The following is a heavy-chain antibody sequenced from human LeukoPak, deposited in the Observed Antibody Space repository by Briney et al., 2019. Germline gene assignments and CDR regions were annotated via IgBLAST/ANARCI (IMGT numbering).Heavy chain of an antibody. CDR1: GFTFSSFA. J-gene: IGHJ4*02. CDR3: ARDLRRYCSSTSCSPFSYFDY. V-gene: IGHV3-30*04. CDR2: ISYDGSNK. D-gene: IGHD2-2*01. Sequence: GGSLRLSCAASGFTFSSFAIHWVRQAPGKGLEWVAAISYDGSNKYYADSVKGRFTISRDNAKNSLYLQMNSLRAEDTAVYYCARDLRRYCSSTSCSPFSYFDYWGQGTLVTVSS.